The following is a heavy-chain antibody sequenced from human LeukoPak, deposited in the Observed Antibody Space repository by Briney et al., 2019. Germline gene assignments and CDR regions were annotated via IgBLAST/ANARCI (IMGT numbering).Heavy chain of an antibody. J-gene: IGHJ5*02. CDR1: GDSISSYY. Sequence: SETVSLTCTVSGDSISSYYWSWIRQPARKGLEWIGRMYVSGSTNYNPSLKSRVTMSVDTSKNQFSLKMTSVTAADTAFYYCARDMVRGVKAYLSWFDPWGQGILVTVST. CDR3: ARDMVRGVKAYLSWFDP. CDR2: MYVSGST. V-gene: IGHV4-4*07. D-gene: IGHD3-10*01.